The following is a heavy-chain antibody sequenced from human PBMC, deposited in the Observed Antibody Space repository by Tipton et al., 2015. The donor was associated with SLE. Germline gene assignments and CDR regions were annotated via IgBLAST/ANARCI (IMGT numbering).Heavy chain of an antibody. CDR2: IFSSGST. V-gene: IGHV4-4*07. CDR1: SGSIRSYY. Sequence: TLSLTCIVPSGSIRSYYWNWIRQPAGKGPEWIGRIFSSGSTDYNPSLKSRVTISVDTSKNQFSLKLTSVTAADTAMYYCVRELDTFDVWGQGTMVTVSS. CDR3: VRELDTFDV. J-gene: IGHJ3*01.